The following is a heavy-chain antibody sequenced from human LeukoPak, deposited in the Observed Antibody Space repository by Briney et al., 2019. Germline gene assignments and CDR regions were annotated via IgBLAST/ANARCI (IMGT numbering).Heavy chain of an antibody. CDR2: ISGSGGST. CDR1: GFTFSSYA. Sequence: GGSLRPSCAASGFTFSSYAMSWVRQAPGKGLEWVSAISGSGGSTYYADSVKGRFTISRDNSKNTLYLQMNSLRAEDTAVYYCAKMIVLRYFDWLGYFDLWGRGTLVTVSS. D-gene: IGHD3-9*01. J-gene: IGHJ2*01. V-gene: IGHV3-23*01. CDR3: AKMIVLRYFDWLGYFDL.